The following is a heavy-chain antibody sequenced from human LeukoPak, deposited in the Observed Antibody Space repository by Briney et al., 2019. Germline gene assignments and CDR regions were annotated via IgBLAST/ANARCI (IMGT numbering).Heavy chain of an antibody. J-gene: IGHJ5*02. Sequence: GASVKVSCKASGGTFSSYAISWVRQAPGQGLEWMGGIIPIFGTANYAQKFQGRVTITTDESTSTAYMELSSLRSEDTAVYYCARGRYNWNYANWFDPWGQGTLVTVSS. CDR2: IIPIFGTA. D-gene: IGHD1-7*01. CDR3: ARGRYNWNYANWFDP. CDR1: GGTFSSYA. V-gene: IGHV1-69*05.